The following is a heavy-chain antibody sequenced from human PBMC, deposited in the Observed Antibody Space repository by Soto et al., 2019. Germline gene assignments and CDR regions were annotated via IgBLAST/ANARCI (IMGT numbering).Heavy chain of an antibody. D-gene: IGHD2-15*01. Sequence: EVQLLESGGGLVQPGGSLRLSCAASGFTFSSYAMSWVRQAPGKGLEWVSAISGSGGSTYYADSVKGRFTISRYNSKNTLYLQMHSLRADDTAVYHCASVVVAATTYGMDVWGHGTTVTVSS. CDR2: ISGSGGST. J-gene: IGHJ6*02. CDR1: GFTFSSYA. V-gene: IGHV3-23*01. CDR3: ASVVVAATTYGMDV.